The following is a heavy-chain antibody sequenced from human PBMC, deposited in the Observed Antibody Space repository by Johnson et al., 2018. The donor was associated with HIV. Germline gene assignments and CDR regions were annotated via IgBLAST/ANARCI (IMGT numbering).Heavy chain of an antibody. Sequence: QVQLVESVGGVVQPGGSLTLSCAASGFSFSSYGMHWVRQAPGKGLEWVTFIRYDGSNKDYADSVKGRFTISRDNSKNTLYLQMDSLIAEDTAVYYCAKDISDHAFEIWGQGTVVTVSS. CDR1: GFSFSSYG. CDR2: IRYDGSNK. V-gene: IGHV3-30*02. D-gene: IGHD1-14*01. CDR3: AKDISDHAFEI. J-gene: IGHJ3*02.